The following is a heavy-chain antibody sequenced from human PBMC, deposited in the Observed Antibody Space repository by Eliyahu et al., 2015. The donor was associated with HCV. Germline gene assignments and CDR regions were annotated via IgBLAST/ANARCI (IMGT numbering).Heavy chain of an antibody. V-gene: IGHV3-23*01. Sequence: EMQLLESGGGLVQPGGSLRLSCAGSGHSLSTYDMSWVRQAPGKGLGWVSAISGNGDSTYYTDSVKGRFTISRDNSENTVYLQMNYLRAEDTAVYYCAKDRYCVGGICPPDYWGQGTLVTVSS. J-gene: IGHJ4*02. CDR2: ISGNGDST. CDR1: GHSLSTYD. CDR3: AKDRYCVGGICPPDY. D-gene: IGHD2-15*01.